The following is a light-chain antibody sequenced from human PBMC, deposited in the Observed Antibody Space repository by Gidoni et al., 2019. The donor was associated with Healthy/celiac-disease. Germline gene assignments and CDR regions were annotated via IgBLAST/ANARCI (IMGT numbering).Light chain of an antibody. V-gene: IGKV3-20*01. CDR1: QRISSSY. CDR3: QQYVSSPPKYT. CDR2: AAC. Sequence: IVFTQSPRTLSLSPGERATLSCRASQRISSSYLAWYQQKHGQAPRLLIYAACSRATGIPDRISGSGSGTDLTLTISRLEPEDFAVYYCQQYVSSPPKYTFGQGTNLEIK. J-gene: IGKJ2*01.